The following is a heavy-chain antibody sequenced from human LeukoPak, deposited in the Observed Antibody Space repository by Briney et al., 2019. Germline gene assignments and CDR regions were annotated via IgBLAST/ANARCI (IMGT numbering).Heavy chain of an antibody. CDR2: ITSDGSST. J-gene: IGHJ6*02. Sequence: GSLRLSCAXXGFSFRSYWMHWVRHAPGKGLVWVSHITSDGSSTGYADSVKGRFTISRDDAKNTLYLQMNSLRVEDTAVYYCVRDTPGDGLDVWGQGTTVTVSS. CDR3: VRDTPGDGLDV. V-gene: IGHV3-74*01. CDR1: GFSFRSYW.